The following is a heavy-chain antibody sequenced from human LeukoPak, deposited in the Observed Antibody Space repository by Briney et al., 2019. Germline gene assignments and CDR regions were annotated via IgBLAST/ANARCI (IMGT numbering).Heavy chain of an antibody. CDR1: GGTFSSYA. D-gene: IGHD1-26*01. V-gene: IGHV1-46*01. Sequence: DSVKVSCKASGGTFSSYAISWVRQAPGQGLEWMGIINPSGGSTSYAQKFQGRVTMTRDMSTSTVYMELSSLRSEDTAVYYCARDSGSYLLWWFDPWGQGTLVTVSS. J-gene: IGHJ5*02. CDR3: ARDSGSYLLWWFDP. CDR2: INPSGGST.